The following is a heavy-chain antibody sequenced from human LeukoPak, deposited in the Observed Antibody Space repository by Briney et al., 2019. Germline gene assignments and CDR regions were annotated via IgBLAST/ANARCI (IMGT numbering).Heavy chain of an antibody. CDR2: ISITSSYI. D-gene: IGHD2-15*01. J-gene: IGHJ4*02. V-gene: IGHV3-21*01. CDR3: AREGEYCSGGRCADFDY. CDR1: GFTFSSYS. Sequence: PGGSLRLSCAASGFTFSSYSLNWVRQAPGKGLEWVSSISITSSYIYYADSVKGRFTISSANGKNSMYPQMNSMRVEDTDVYYCAREGEYCSGGRCADFDYWGQGTLVTVSS.